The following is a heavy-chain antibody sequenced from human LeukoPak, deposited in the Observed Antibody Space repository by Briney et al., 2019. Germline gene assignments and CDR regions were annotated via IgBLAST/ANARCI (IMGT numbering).Heavy chain of an antibody. Sequence: GESLKISCNGSGYSFTSYWIGWVRQMPVKGLEWMGIMYPGDSDTRYSPSFQGQVSISADKSISTAYLQWSSLKASDTAMYYCASQGMTTVTAAAFDIWGQGTMVTVSS. CDR1: GYSFTSYW. V-gene: IGHV5-51*01. CDR2: MYPGDSDT. D-gene: IGHD4-17*01. CDR3: ASQGMTTVTAAAFDI. J-gene: IGHJ3*02.